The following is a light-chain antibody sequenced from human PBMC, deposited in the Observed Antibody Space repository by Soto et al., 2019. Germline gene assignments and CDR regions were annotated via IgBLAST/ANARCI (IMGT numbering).Light chain of an antibody. CDR3: QQYYSSLAIT. CDR1: RRLLYSSNNKNF. J-gene: IGKJ5*01. V-gene: IGKV4-1*01. Sequence: DIVMTQSPDSLAVSLSRRATINCKSSRRLLYSSNNKNFLAWYQQKPGQPPKLLFYWASTRQSGVPDRFSGSGSGTDFTLTITSVQAEDVAVYYCQQYYSSLAITCGQGTRREIK. CDR2: WAS.